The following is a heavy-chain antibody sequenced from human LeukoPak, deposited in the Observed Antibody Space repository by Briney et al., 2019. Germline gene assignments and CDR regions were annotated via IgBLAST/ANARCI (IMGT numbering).Heavy chain of an antibody. D-gene: IGHD3-16*02. CDR3: ARDSDTYDYVWGSYRSDY. CDR1: GYTFTGYY. CDR2: INPNSGGT. V-gene: IGHV1-2*06. Sequence: ASVKVSCKASGYTFTGYYMHWVRQAPGQGLEWMGRINPNSGGTNYAQKFQGRVTMTRDTSISTAYMELSRLRSDDTAVYYCARDSDTYDYVWGSYRSDYWGQGTLVTVPS. J-gene: IGHJ4*02.